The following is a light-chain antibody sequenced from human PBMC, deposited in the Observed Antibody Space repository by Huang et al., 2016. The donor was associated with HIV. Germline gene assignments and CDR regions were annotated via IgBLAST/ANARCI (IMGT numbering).Light chain of an antibody. J-gene: IGKJ4*01. CDR1: QGVRNY. CDR2: DAS. Sequence: EIVLTQSPASLAWAPGELATLSCRASQGVRNYLTWDQQKPGQAPRLLIFDASKRATDIPARFSGSGSGTDFTLTISSLEPEDFAVYYCQQRYNWPLTFGGGTKVEIK. CDR3: QQRYNWPLT. V-gene: IGKV3-11*01.